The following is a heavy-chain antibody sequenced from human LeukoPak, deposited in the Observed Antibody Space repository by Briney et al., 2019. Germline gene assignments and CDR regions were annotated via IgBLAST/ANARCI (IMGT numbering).Heavy chain of an antibody. D-gene: IGHD3-9*01. CDR2: IWYDGSNK. CDR1: GFTFSSYA. V-gene: IGHV3-33*08. CDR3: AREDGLRYFDWLLSPLDY. Sequence: SGGSLRLSCAASGFTFSSYAMHWVRQAPGKGLEWVAVIWYDGSNKYYADSVKGRFTISRDNSKNTLYLQMNSLRAEDTTVYYCAREDGLRYFDWLLSPLDYWGQGTLVTVSS. J-gene: IGHJ4*02.